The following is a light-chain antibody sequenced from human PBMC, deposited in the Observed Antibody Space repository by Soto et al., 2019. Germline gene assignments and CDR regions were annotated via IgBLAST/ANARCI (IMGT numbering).Light chain of an antibody. CDR1: QSISNW. Sequence: DIQMTQSPSTLSASVGDRVTITCRASQSISNWLAWYQQQPGKAPKLLIYDASSLESGVPSRFSGSGSGTEFTLTISSLQPDDFATYYYQQYNSYSGTFGQGTKVEIK. CDR2: DAS. J-gene: IGKJ1*01. CDR3: QQYNSYSGT. V-gene: IGKV1-5*01.